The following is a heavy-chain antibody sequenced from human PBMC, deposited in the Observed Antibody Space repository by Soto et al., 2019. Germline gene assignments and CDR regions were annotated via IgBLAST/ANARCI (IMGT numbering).Heavy chain of an antibody. V-gene: IGHV4-34*01. CDR1: GGSFSGYY. CDR3: ARVQGSGSYYNGYGMDV. CDR2: INHSGST. J-gene: IGHJ6*02. Sequence: QVQLQQWGAGLLKPSETLSLTCAVYGGSFSGYYWSWIRQPPGKGLEWIGEINHSGSTNYNPSLKSRVIISVDTSKNQFSLKLSSVTAADTAVYYCARVQGSGSYYNGYGMDVWGQGTTVTVSS. D-gene: IGHD3-10*01.